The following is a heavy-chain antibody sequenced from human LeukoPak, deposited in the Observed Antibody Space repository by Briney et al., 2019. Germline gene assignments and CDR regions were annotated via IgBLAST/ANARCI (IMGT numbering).Heavy chain of an antibody. D-gene: IGHD3-3*01. CDR3: AKVLFSFRSLEWFLKGYFDY. Sequence: GGSLRLSCAASGFTFSSYGMHWVRQAPGKGLEWVAFIRYDGSNKYYADSVKGRFTISRDNSKNTLYLQMNSLRAEDTAVFYCAKVLFSFRSLEWFLKGYFDYWGQGTLVTVSS. CDR2: IRYDGSNK. V-gene: IGHV3-30*02. J-gene: IGHJ4*02. CDR1: GFTFSSYG.